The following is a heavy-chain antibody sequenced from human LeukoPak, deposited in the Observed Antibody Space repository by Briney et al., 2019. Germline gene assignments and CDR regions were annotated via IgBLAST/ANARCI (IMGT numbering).Heavy chain of an antibody. CDR2: INPNSGGI. V-gene: IGHV1-2*06. Sequence: ASVKVSCKASGYTFTGYYMHWVRQAPGQGLEWMGRINPNSGGINYAQKFQGRVTMTRDTSISTVYMELSRLRSDDTAVYYCVTDAYYYDSSGYSTSVHYFDYWGQGTLVTVSS. CDR1: GYTFTGYY. D-gene: IGHD3-22*01. CDR3: VTDAYYYDSSGYSTSVHYFDY. J-gene: IGHJ4*02.